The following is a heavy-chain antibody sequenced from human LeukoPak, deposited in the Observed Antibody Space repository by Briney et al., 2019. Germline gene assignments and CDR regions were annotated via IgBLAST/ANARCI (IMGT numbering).Heavy chain of an antibody. V-gene: IGHV3-23*01. Sequence: GGSLRLSCAASGFTFSSYAMSWVRQAPGKGLEWVSAISGSGGSIYYADSVKGRFTISRDNSKNTLYLQMNSLRAEDTAVYYCAKGWVTIFGVVIGAFDIWGQGTMVTVSS. CDR3: AKGWVTIFGVVIGAFDI. D-gene: IGHD3-3*01. CDR1: GFTFSSYA. CDR2: ISGSGGSI. J-gene: IGHJ3*02.